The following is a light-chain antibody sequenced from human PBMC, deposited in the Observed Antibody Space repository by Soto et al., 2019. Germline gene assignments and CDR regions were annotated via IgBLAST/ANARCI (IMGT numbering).Light chain of an antibody. CDR1: QTVRNNY. CDR3: QQFSSYPLT. Sequence: EIVLTQSPGTLSLSPGERATLSCRASQTVRNNYLAWYQQKPGQAPRLLIYDASSRATGIPDRFSGGGSGTDFTLTISRLEPEDVAVYYCQQFSSYPLTFGGGTKVEIK. J-gene: IGKJ4*01. CDR2: DAS. V-gene: IGKV3-20*01.